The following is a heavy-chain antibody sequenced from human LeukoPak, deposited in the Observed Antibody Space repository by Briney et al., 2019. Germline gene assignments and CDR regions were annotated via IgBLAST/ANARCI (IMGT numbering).Heavy chain of an antibody. V-gene: IGHV3-66*02. CDR3: AREVRSEVTMPRGIMGYFDY. Sequence: PGGSLRLSCVVSGLTVSNNYMAWFRHTPGKGLEWVSVLYSDGKTFYADSVKGRFTFSRDNSENTLYLQMNGLRPEDAAVYYCAREVRSEVTMPRGIMGYFDYWGQGTLVAVSS. CDR2: LYSDGKT. J-gene: IGHJ4*02. D-gene: IGHD3-10*01. CDR1: GLTVSNNY.